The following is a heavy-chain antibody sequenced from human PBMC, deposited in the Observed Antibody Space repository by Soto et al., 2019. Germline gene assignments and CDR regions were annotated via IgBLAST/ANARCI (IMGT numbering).Heavy chain of an antibody. J-gene: IGHJ4*02. CDR2: INPNSGGT. D-gene: IGHD2-2*01. CDR3: ARDCSSTSCYSN. V-gene: IGHV1-2*02. Sequence: ASVKVSCKASGYTFTGYYMHWVRQAPGQGLEWMGWINPNSGGTNYAQKFQGRVTMTRDTSISTAYMELSRLRSDDTAVYYCARDCSSTSCYSNWGQGTLVTVSS. CDR1: GYTFTGYY.